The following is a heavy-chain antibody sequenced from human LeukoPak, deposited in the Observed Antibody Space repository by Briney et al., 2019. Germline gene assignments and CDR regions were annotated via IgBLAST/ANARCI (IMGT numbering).Heavy chain of an antibody. V-gene: IGHV3-23*01. CDR2: ISGSGGST. CDR1: GFTFSSYA. CDR3: ATATTQWLVRIDY. J-gene: IGHJ4*02. D-gene: IGHD6-19*01. Sequence: SGGSLRLSCEASGFTFSSYAMSWVRQAPGKGLEWVSAISGSGGSTYYADSVKGRFTISRDNSKNTLYLQMNSLRAEDTAVYYCATATTQWLVRIDYWGQGTLVTVSS.